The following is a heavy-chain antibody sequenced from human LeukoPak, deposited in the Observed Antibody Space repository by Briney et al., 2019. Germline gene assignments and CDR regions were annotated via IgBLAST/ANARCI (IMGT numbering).Heavy chain of an antibody. D-gene: IGHD2-2*01. J-gene: IGHJ6*03. CDR3: ARLSYCSDTNCPPHHMDV. CDR1: GGSISSYT. V-gene: IGHV4-59*01. CDR2: TYYSGST. Sequence: SETLSLTAPFPGGSISSYTWTWIRKPPGKGWKWIGYTYYSGSTSYNPSLKSRVTMSVDTSKNQFSLKLRSVTAADTAVYYCARLSYCSDTNCPPHHMDVWSEGTAVTVSS.